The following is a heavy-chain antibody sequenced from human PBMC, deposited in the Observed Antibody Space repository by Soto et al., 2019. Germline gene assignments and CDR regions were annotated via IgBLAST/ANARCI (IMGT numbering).Heavy chain of an antibody. CDR3: AKLGGDYETAGAVGPGRPYYYYGMDV. V-gene: IGHV1-2*02. Sequence: QVQLVQSGAEVKKPGASVKVSCKASGYTFTDYYMHWVRQAPGQGLEWMGWINPNSGATTYAQKFQGRVTITRDTSASTAYLELSSLRSEDTAVYYCAKLGGDYETAGAVGPGRPYYYYGMDVWGQGTTVTVSS. J-gene: IGHJ6*02. CDR1: GYTFTDYY. D-gene: IGHD4-17*01. CDR2: INPNSGAT.